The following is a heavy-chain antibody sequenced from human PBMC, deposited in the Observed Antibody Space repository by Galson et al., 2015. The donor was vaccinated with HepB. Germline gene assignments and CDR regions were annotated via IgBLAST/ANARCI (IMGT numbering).Heavy chain of an antibody. CDR1: GFTFSTYG. D-gene: IGHD3-9*01. V-gene: IGHV3-33*03. CDR3: VRWQYGLLNGPFHYYMDV. Sequence: SLRLSCAGSGFTFSTYGIHWVRQAPGKGLEWVAFTWNDGSQKYYSDSMQDRLTISRDNSKNTVFLQMSDLRAEDTAVFYCVRWQYGLLNGPFHYYMDVWGKGTTVIVSS. CDR2: TWNDGSQK. J-gene: IGHJ6*03.